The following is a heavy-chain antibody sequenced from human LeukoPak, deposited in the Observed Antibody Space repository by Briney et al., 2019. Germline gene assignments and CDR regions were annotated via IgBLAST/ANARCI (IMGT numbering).Heavy chain of an antibody. CDR1: GFTFSIYA. D-gene: IGHD6-19*01. CDR3: AKADKSGWYASYFDY. J-gene: IGHJ4*02. V-gene: IGHV3-23*01. CDR2: ISVSGGST. Sequence: QPGGSLRLSCAASGFTFSIYAMSWVRQAPGKGLEWVSGISVSGGSTYSADSVKGRFTISRDNSKNTLYLQMNSLRVEDTAVYYCAKADKSGWYASYFDYWGQGTLVTVSS.